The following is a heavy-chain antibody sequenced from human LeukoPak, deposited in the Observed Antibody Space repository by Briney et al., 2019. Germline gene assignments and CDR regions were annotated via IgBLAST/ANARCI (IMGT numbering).Heavy chain of an antibody. J-gene: IGHJ5*02. CDR2: ISGSGGST. Sequence: GGSLRLSCAASGFTFSSYAMSWVRQAPGKGLEWVSAISGSGGSTYYADSVEGRFTISRDNSKNTLYLQMNSLRAEDTAVYYCAKDPDSSGYYSNWFDPWGQGTLVTVSS. CDR3: AKDPDSSGYYSNWFDP. CDR1: GFTFSSYA. V-gene: IGHV3-23*01. D-gene: IGHD3-22*01.